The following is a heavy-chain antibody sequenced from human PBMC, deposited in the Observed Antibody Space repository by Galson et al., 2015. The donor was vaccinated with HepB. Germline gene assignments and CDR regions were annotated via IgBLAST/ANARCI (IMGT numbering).Heavy chain of an antibody. V-gene: IGHV1-46*01. CDR1: GYTFTSYH. Sequence: SVKVSCKASGYTFTSYHMHWVRQAPGQGLEWMGIINPSGGSTSYAQKFQGRVTMTRDTSTSTVYMELSSLRSEDTAVYYCARDALAYCGGDCYPDYWGQGTLVTVSS. J-gene: IGHJ4*02. D-gene: IGHD2-21*02. CDR3: ARDALAYCGGDCYPDY. CDR2: INPSGGST.